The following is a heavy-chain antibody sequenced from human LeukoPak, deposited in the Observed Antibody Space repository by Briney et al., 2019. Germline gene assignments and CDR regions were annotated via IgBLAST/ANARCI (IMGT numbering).Heavy chain of an antibody. CDR2: ISSSSSYI. CDR1: GFTFSSYS. J-gene: IGHJ4*02. Sequence: GGSLTLSCAASGFTFSSYSMNWVRRAPGKGLEWVSLISSSSSYIYYADSVKGRFTIPRDNAKNSLYLQMNGLRAEDTAVYYCARGSRGGPIDYWGQGTLVTVSS. V-gene: IGHV3-21*01. D-gene: IGHD3-16*01. CDR3: ARGSRGGPIDY.